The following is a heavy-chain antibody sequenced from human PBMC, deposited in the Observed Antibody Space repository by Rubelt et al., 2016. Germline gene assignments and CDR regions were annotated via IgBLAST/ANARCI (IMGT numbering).Heavy chain of an antibody. CDR2: IKQDGSEK. Sequence: EVQLVESGGGLVQPGGSLRLSCAASGFTFSSYWMSWVRQAPGKGLEWVANIKQDGSEKYYVDSVKGRFTISRDNAKNSLYLQMNSLRAEDTAVYYCARDRAFVSSSSGVFDYWGQGTLVTVSS. J-gene: IGHJ4*02. V-gene: IGHV3-7*01. CDR3: ARDRAFVSSSSGVFDY. D-gene: IGHD6-6*01. CDR1: GFTFSSYW.